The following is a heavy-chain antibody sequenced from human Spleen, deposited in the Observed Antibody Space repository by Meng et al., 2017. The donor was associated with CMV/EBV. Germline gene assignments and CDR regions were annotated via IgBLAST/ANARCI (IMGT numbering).Heavy chain of an antibody. J-gene: IGHJ5*02. CDR2: MNPNSGNT. CDR1: GYTFTSYE. Sequence: ASVKVSCQASGYTFTSYEINWVRQATGQGLEWMGWMNPNSGNTGYAQKCKGRINIIRKTSTSTAYMELSSLRSEDTAVDYCARGISMIVGDGLYHWFDPWGQGTLVTVSS. V-gene: IGHV1-8*03. D-gene: IGHD3-22*01. CDR3: ARGISMIVGDGLYHWFDP.